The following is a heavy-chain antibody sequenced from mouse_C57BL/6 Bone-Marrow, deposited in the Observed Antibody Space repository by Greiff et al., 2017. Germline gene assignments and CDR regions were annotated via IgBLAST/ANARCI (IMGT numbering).Heavy chain of an antibody. Sequence: QVQLQQPGAELVKPGASVKLSCKASGYTFTSYWMHWVKQRPGRGLEWIGRIAPNSGGTTYNEKFKSKDPLTVDKHSSTAYIQLSSLTSEDSAVYYFARNKIPVGLRYFDYWGQGTTRTVSS. CDR1: GYTFTSYW. D-gene: IGHD3-1*01. CDR3: ARNKIPVGLRYFDY. CDR2: IAPNSGGT. V-gene: IGHV1-72*01. J-gene: IGHJ2*01.